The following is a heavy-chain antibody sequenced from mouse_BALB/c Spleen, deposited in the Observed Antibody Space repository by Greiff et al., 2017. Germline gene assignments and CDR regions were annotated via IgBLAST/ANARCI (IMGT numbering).Heavy chain of an antibody. D-gene: IGHD2-3*01. Sequence: QVTLKESGPGILQPSQTLSLTCSFSGFSLSTSGMGVSWIRQPSGKGLEWLAHIYWDDDKRYNPSLKSRLTISKDTSRNQVFLKITSVDTADTATYYCARRADGYYYYAMDYWGQGTSVTVSS. CDR3: ARRADGYYYYAMDY. J-gene: IGHJ4*01. CDR1: GFSLSTSGMG. V-gene: IGHV8-12*01. CDR2: IYWDDDK.